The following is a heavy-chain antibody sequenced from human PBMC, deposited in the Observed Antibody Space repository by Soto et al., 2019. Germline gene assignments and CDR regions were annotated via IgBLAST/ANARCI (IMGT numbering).Heavy chain of an antibody. J-gene: IGHJ5*02. V-gene: IGHV1-69*02. CDR2: IIPILGIA. CDR1: GGTFSSYT. D-gene: IGHD6-6*01. CDR3: ARHRGIAARHGWFDP. Sequence: QVQLVQSGAEVKKPGSSVKVSCKASGGTFSSYTISWVRQAPGQGLEWMGRIIPILGIANYAQKFQGRVKITADKSTRAAYMELSSLRAEDTAVYYCARHRGIAARHGWFDPWGQGTLVTVSS.